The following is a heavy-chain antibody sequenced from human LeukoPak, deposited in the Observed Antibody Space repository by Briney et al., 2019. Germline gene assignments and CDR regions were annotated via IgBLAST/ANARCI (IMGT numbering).Heavy chain of an antibody. J-gene: IGHJ6*02. Sequence: AGGSLRLSCAASGFTFSSYSMNWVRQAPGKGLEWVSSISSSSSYIYYADSVKGRFTISRDNAKNSLYLQMNSLRAEDTAVYYCARVRIPSHGMDVWGQGTTVTVSS. CDR2: ISSSSSYI. CDR1: GFTFSSYS. V-gene: IGHV3-21*01. CDR3: ARVRIPSHGMDV. D-gene: IGHD3-10*01.